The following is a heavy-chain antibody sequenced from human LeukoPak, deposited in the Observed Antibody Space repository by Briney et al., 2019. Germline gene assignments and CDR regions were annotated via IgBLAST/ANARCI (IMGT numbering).Heavy chain of an antibody. CDR1: GGSLSGYY. D-gene: IGHD6-13*01. CDR3: ARGSDTAAGLY. Sequence: SETLSLTCAVYGGSLSGYYWSWIRQPPGKGLEWIGEINHSGSTNYNPSLKSRVSISVDSSKNQFSLKVSSVTAADTAVYYCARGSDTAAGLYWGQGTLVTVSS. J-gene: IGHJ4*02. V-gene: IGHV4-34*01. CDR2: INHSGST.